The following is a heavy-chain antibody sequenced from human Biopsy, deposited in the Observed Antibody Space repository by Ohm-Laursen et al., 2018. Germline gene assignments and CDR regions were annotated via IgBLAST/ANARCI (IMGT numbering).Heavy chain of an antibody. CDR3: ARLGSGDYFPTFFDF. CDR1: GVSINGGRYY. D-gene: IGHD5-12*01. V-gene: IGHV4-31*03. CDR2: IFYSANT. J-gene: IGHJ4*02. Sequence: SQTLSLTCTVSGVSINGGRYYWNWIRHHPGKGLEWIGNIFYSANTYYNPSLKSRVTISVDTSKNQFSLKLSSVTAPDTAVYYCARLGSGDYFPTFFDFWGQGALVTVSS.